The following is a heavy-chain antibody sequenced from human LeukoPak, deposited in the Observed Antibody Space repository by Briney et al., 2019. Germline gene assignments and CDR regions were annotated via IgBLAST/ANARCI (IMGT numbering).Heavy chain of an antibody. CDR1: GFTASSYG. J-gene: IGHJ3*01. D-gene: IGHD6-13*01. CDR3: AKARIASAGTGAFDV. Sequence: PGGSLRLSCAASGFTASSYGMTWVRQAPGKVLEWVSAFSATDGSAQYAESVKGRFTISRDNSKNSLYLQMNSLRDEDTAVYYCAKARIASAGTGAFDVWGQGTMVTVSS. CDR2: FSATDGSA. V-gene: IGHV3-23*01.